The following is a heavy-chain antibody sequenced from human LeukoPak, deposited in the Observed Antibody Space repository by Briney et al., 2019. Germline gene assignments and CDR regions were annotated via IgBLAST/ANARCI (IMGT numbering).Heavy chain of an antibody. Sequence: PGGSLRLSCAASGFRLDAFGMNWVRQAPGKGLEWVSYISSSGRTKFYADSVKGRFTISRDNAKNSLYLQMDSLRAGDTALYYCARAPYCGGDCYPPGFDYWGQGTLVTVSS. CDR2: ISSSGRTK. V-gene: IGHV3-48*04. D-gene: IGHD2-21*02. CDR1: GFRLDAFG. J-gene: IGHJ4*02. CDR3: ARAPYCGGDCYPPGFDY.